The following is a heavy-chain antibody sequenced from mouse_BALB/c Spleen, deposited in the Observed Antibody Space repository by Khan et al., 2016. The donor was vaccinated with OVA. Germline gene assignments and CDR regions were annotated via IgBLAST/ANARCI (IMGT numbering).Heavy chain of an antibody. CDR3: ARSQDNFLLDL. D-gene: IGHD1-3*01. J-gene: IGHJ2*01. Sequence: QIQLVQSGPELKKPGETVRISCKASGYTFTDYGMNWVKQAPGKGLKWMGWINTYIGQPTYAEEFKGRFAFSLETSASTAHLQINNLKNEDMATYFCARSQDNFLLDLWGQGTTLTVSS. V-gene: IGHV9-1*02. CDR2: INTYIGQP. CDR1: GYTFTDYG.